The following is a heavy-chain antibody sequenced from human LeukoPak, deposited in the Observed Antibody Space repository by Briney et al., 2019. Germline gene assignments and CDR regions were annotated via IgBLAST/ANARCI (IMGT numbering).Heavy chain of an antibody. CDR3: ARGYSGYDSASPYYYYYMYV. Sequence: ASVKVSCKASGYTFTTYDINWVRQATGQGLEWMGWMSPNSGNTGYAQQFQGRITMTRNTSITTAYMELRSLRSEDTAIYFCARGYSGYDSASPYYYYYMYVWGKGTTVTISS. V-gene: IGHV1-8*01. J-gene: IGHJ6*03. CDR2: MSPNSGNT. CDR1: GYTFTTYD. D-gene: IGHD5-12*01.